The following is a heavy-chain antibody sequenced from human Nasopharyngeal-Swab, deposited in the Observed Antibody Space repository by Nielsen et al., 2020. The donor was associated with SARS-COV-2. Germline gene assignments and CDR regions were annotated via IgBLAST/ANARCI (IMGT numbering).Heavy chain of an antibody. CDR1: GFTFSDYW. J-gene: IGHJ6*02. Sequence: GGSLRLSCGGSGFTFSDYWMSWVRQSPEKGLEWVANIKQDGTLKSYVDSVKGRFTISRDNAKNSLYLQMNSLRAEDTAVYYCARDYRTYYYDSSGYYASYYYGMDVWGQGTTVTVSS. CDR2: IKQDGTLK. V-gene: IGHV3-7*01. CDR3: ARDYRTYYYDSSGYYASYYYGMDV. D-gene: IGHD3-22*01.